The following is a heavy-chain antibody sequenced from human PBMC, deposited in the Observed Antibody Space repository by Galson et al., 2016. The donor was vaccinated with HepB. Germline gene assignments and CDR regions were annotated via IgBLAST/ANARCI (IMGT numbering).Heavy chain of an antibody. CDR3: ARSREYFGSGSYLDY. CDR1: GFNFISYG. J-gene: IGHJ4*02. Sequence: SLRLSCAASGFNFISYGMHWVRQAPGKGLEWVAVTWFDGNYKDYAESVKGRITVSRDNTKNTLSLQLDSLRAEDTAVYHCARSREYFGSGSYLDYLGQGTLVIVST. V-gene: IGHV3-33*01. D-gene: IGHD3-10*01. CDR2: TWFDGNYK.